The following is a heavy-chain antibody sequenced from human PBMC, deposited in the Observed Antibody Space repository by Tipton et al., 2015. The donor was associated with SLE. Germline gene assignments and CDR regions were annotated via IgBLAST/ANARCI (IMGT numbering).Heavy chain of an antibody. Sequence: TLSLTCTVSGGSINSYYWSWIRQPPGKGLEYIGYIDYSGSTNYNPSLKSRVTMSIDTSKNQFSLNLSSVTAADTAVYYCARDAGGSPGMESYYYYMDVWGKGTTVTVSS. CDR1: GGSINSYY. V-gene: IGHV4-59*01. D-gene: IGHD3-10*01. CDR3: ARDAGGSPGMESYYYYMDV. J-gene: IGHJ6*03. CDR2: IDYSGST.